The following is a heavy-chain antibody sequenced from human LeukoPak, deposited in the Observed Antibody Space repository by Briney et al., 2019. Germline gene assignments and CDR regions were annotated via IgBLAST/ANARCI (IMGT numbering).Heavy chain of an antibody. D-gene: IGHD6-13*01. V-gene: IGHV3-30*03. CDR1: GFTFSSFW. CDR3: AREGAAAGTMASY. CDR2: ISYDGSNK. J-gene: IGHJ4*02. Sequence: GGSLRLSCAASGFTFSSFWMSWVRQAPGKGLEWVAVISYDGSNKYYADSVKGRFTISRDNSKNTLYLQMNSLRAEDTAVYYCAREGAAAGTMASYWGQGTLVTVSS.